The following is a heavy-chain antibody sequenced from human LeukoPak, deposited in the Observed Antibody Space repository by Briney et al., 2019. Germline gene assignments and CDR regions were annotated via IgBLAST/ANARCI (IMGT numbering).Heavy chain of an antibody. D-gene: IGHD6-13*01. CDR3: AGGGRARIPGYSSSWYDP. V-gene: IGHV4-59*01. CDR2: IYYSGST. CDR1: GGSISSYY. Sequence: PSETLSLTCTVSGGSISSYYWSWIRQPPGKGLELIGYIYYSGSTNYNPSLKSRVTISVDTSKNQFSLKLSSVTAADTAVYYCAGGGRARIPGYSSSWYDPWGQGTLVTVSS. J-gene: IGHJ5*02.